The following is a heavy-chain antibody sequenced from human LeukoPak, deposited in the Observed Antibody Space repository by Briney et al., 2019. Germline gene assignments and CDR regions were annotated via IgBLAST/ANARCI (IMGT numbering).Heavy chain of an antibody. D-gene: IGHD6-19*01. CDR3: ARDPGSHNSSGWYDY. CDR2: ISYSASTI. CDR1: GFTFSDYY. V-gene: IGHV3-11*01. J-gene: IGHJ4*02. Sequence: GGSLRLSCAASGFTFSDYYMTWIRQAPGKGLECVSYISYSASTIYYADSVKGRFTISRDNAKNSLYLQMNSLRAEDTAVYYCARDPGSHNSSGWYDYWGQGTLVTVSS.